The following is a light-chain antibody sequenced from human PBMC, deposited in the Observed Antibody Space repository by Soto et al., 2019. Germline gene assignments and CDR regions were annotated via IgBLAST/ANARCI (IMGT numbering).Light chain of an antibody. J-gene: IGKJ1*01. CDR1: QSVSTY. CDR2: SAA. Sequence: EIVMTQSPATLSVSPGERATLSCRASQSVSTYLAWYQQKPGQAPRSLIYSAASRATAIPARFSGGGSGTEFTLTISSLQSEDFAVYICQQYNDWPPRWTFGQGTKVEIK. V-gene: IGKV3-15*01. CDR3: QQYNDWPPRWT.